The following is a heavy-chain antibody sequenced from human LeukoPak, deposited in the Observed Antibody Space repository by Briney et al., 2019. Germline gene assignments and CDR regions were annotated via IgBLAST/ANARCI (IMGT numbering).Heavy chain of an antibody. D-gene: IGHD2-15*01. CDR2: IKQDGGEK. J-gene: IGHJ4*02. CDR1: GFTFSSYW. Sequence: GGSLRLSCAASGFTFSSYWMSWVRQAPGKGLEWVANIKQDGGEKYYVDSVKGRFIISRDNANNSLYLQMNSLGADDTAVYYCARDRIFDYWGQGTLVTVSS. CDR3: ARDRIFDY. V-gene: IGHV3-7*03.